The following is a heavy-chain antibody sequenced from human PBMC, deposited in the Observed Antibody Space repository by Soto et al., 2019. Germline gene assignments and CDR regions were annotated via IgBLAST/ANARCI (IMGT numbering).Heavy chain of an antibody. Sequence: PGKGLEWIGYIYYSGSTNYNPSLKSRVTISVDTSKNQFSLKLSSVTTADTAVDYFFFQAEDGIRDVRSVSAFLLNRSSDL. J-gene: IGHJ2*01. V-gene: IGHV4-59*01. CDR3: FFQAEDGIRDVRSVSAFLLNRSSDL. D-gene: IGHD3-10*02. CDR2: IYYSGST.